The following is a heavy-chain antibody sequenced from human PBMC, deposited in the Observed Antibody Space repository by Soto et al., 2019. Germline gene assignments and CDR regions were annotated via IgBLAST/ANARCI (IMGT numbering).Heavy chain of an antibody. CDR1: GGTISSYA. J-gene: IGHJ4*02. Sequence: QVQLVQAGAEVKKPGSSVKGSCKASGGTISSYATRWGRQAPEQGLEWMGGIIPIFGTANYAQKFQGRVTITADESTSTAYMELSSLRSEDTAVYYCAVIASRPQRNTVDYWGQGTLVTVSS. D-gene: IGHD6-6*01. CDR3: AVIASRPQRNTVDY. CDR2: IIPIFGTA. V-gene: IGHV1-69*12.